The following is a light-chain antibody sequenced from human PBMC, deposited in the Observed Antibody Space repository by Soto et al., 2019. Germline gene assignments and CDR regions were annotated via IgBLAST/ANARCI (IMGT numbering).Light chain of an antibody. Sequence: EKEMTQSPAPLSVSPGERDSLSRTASQSVGSSYLAWYQQKPGQAPRLLIYGASSRATGIPDRFSGSGSGTDFTLTISRLEPEDFAVYYCQQYGSSSITFGQGTRVEIK. CDR3: QQYGSSSIT. J-gene: IGKJ5*01. V-gene: IGKV3-20*01. CDR2: GAS. CDR1: QSVGSSY.